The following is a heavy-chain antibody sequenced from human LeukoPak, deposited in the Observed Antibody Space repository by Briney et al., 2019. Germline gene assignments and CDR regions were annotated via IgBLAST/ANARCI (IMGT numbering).Heavy chain of an antibody. J-gene: IGHJ4*02. CDR3: ASQPYYYDSSAMNY. Sequence: ASVKVSCKASGYTFTSYDINWVRQATGQGLEWMGWMNPNSGNTGYAQKFQGRVTITRNTSISTAYMELSSLRSEDTAVYYCASQPYYYDSSAMNYWGQGTLVTVSS. CDR2: MNPNSGNT. CDR1: GYTFTSYD. V-gene: IGHV1-8*03. D-gene: IGHD3-22*01.